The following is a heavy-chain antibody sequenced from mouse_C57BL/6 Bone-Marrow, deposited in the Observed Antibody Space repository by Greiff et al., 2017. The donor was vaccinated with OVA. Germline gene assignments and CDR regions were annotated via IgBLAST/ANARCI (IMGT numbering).Heavy chain of an antibody. CDR2: IDPENGDT. J-gene: IGHJ3*01. CDR1: GFNIKDDY. Sequence: EVKLMESGAELVRPGASVKLSCTASGFNIKDDYMHWVKQRPEQGLEWIGWIDPENGDTEYASKFQGKATITADTSSNTAYLQLSSLTSEDTAVYYCTLYYYGSSSFAYWGQGTLVTVSA. V-gene: IGHV14-4*01. CDR3: TLYYYGSSSFAY. D-gene: IGHD1-1*01.